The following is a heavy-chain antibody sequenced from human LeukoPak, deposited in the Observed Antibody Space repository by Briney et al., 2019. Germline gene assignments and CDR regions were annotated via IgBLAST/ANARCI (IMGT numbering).Heavy chain of an antibody. Sequence: GGSLRLSCAASGFTFDSYTMHWVRQAPGKGLEWVTLISYNGGETYYADSVKGRFTISRDNAKNTLYLQMNSLRAEDTAVYYCARVTPPTVVRGVYNYYYYYMDVWGKGTTVTVSS. D-gene: IGHD3-10*01. V-gene: IGHV3-30*04. J-gene: IGHJ6*03. CDR2: ISYNGGET. CDR1: GFTFDSYT. CDR3: ARVTPPTVVRGVYNYYYYYMDV.